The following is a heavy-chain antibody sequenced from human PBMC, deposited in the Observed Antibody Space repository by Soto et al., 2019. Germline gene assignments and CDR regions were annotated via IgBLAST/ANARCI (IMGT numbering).Heavy chain of an antibody. Sequence: SETLSLTCTVSGGSISSGDYYWSWIRQPPGKGLEWIGYIYYSGSTYYNPSLKSRVTISVDTSKNQFSLKLSSVTAADTAVYYCARGDDSSGYYFDYWGQGTLVTV. V-gene: IGHV4-30-4*01. J-gene: IGHJ4*02. CDR2: IYYSGST. D-gene: IGHD3-22*01. CDR3: ARGDDSSGYYFDY. CDR1: GGSISSGDYY.